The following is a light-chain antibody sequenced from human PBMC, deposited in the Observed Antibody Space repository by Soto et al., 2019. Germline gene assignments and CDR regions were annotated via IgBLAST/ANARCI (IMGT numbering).Light chain of an antibody. Sequence: EIVLTQSPATLSLSPGERATLSCRASQSFSSYLAWYQQKPGQAPRLLIYDASKRATGIPARFSGRGSGTDVTLTISSLETDDFAVYYCQQRSNWPPVITFGQGTRLEIK. CDR2: DAS. CDR3: QQRSNWPPVIT. CDR1: QSFSSY. J-gene: IGKJ5*01. V-gene: IGKV3-11*01.